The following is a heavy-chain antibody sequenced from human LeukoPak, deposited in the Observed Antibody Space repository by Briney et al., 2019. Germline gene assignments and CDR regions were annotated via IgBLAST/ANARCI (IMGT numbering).Heavy chain of an antibody. Sequence: GGSLRLSCAASGFTFSSYTMSWVRQAPGKGLEWVSAISGNAGIIYNADSVKGRFTTSRDNSKNTLYLQMNSLRAEDTAVYYCAKDYYVPNYWGQGALVTVSS. D-gene: IGHD3-22*01. CDR2: ISGNAGII. CDR3: AKDYYVPNY. J-gene: IGHJ4*02. V-gene: IGHV3-23*01. CDR1: GFTFSSYT.